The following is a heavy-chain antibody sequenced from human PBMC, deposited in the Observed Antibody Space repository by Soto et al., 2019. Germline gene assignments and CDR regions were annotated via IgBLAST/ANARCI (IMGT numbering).Heavy chain of an antibody. V-gene: IGHV2-5*02. CDR3: ASWDFDTFDI. Sequence: QITLKESGPPLVKPTKTLTLTCSFSGFALNTTGLGVGWIRQPPGKALEWLALIYWDGDARYSPSLKTRLTITKDTSKNQVVLTMTNMDPVDTATYYCASWDFDTFDIWGQGTMVTVSS. CDR2: IYWDGDA. D-gene: IGHD1-26*01. CDR1: GFALNTTGLG. J-gene: IGHJ3*02.